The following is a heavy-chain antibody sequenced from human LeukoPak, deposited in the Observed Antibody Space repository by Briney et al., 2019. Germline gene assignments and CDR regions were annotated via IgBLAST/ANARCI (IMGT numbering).Heavy chain of an antibody. CDR1: GGSFSGYY. D-gene: IGHD2-2*01. J-gene: IGHJ4*02. Sequence: SETLSLTCAVYGGSFSGYYWSWIRQPPGKGLEWIGEINHSGSTNYNPSLKSRVTISVDTSKNQFSLKLSSVTAADTAVYYCARGKSPKERREDIIVVRAARDFDYCGQGTPVTVSS. CDR3: ARGKSPKERREDIIVVRAARDFDY. CDR2: INHSGST. V-gene: IGHV4-34*01.